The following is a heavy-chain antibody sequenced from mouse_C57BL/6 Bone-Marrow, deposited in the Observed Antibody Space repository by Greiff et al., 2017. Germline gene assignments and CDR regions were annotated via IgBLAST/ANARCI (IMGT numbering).Heavy chain of an antibody. V-gene: IGHV1-69*01. CDR3: STSYYCGYFDD. Sequence: QVQLQQPGAELVMPGASVKLSCKASGYTFTSYWMHWVKQRPGQGLEWIGEIDPSDSYTNYNQKFKGKSTLTVDQSSSTAYMQLSSLTSEDSAVYYCSTSYYCGYFDDWGQGTTLTVSS. D-gene: IGHD1-1*01. CDR2: IDPSDSYT. CDR1: GYTFTSYW. J-gene: IGHJ2*01.